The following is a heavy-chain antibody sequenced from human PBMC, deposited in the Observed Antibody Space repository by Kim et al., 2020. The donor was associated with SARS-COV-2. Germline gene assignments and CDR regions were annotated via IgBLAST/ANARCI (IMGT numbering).Heavy chain of an antibody. D-gene: IGHD6-19*01. CDR1: GYTFTNYA. V-gene: IGHV7-4-1*01. CDR2: INTNTGNP. Sequence: ASVKVSCKASGYTFTNYAMNWVRQAPGQGLEWMGWINTNTGNPTYAQGFTGRFVFSLDTSVTTAYLQIHSLAAEETAVYYCARGTSVAGTDWPDPGGQGT. J-gene: IGHJ5*02. CDR3: ARGTSVAGTDWPDP.